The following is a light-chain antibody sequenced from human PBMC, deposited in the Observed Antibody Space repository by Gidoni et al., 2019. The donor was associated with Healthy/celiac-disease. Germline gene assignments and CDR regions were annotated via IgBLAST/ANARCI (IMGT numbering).Light chain of an antibody. CDR1: QSVLYSSNNKNY. CDR2: WAS. J-gene: IGKJ1*01. Sequence: DIVVTQSTDSLAVSLGERATINCKSSQSVLYSSNNKNYLAWSQQKPEQPPKLLIYWASTRESGVPDRCSGSGCGKDFTLTISSLQAEDGAVYYCQQYYSTPPRFGQGTKVEIK. CDR3: QQYYSTPPR. V-gene: IGKV4-1*01.